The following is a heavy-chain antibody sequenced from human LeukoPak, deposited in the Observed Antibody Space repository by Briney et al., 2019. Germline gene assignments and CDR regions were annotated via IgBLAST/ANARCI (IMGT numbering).Heavy chain of an antibody. D-gene: IGHD2-15*01. V-gene: IGHV3-7*01. CDR3: ARDRGWSFPHPDY. J-gene: IGHJ4*02. CDR2: IKQDGSAK. CDR1: GFTFRDHW. Sequence: GGSLRLSCAASGFTFRDHWMRWVRQAPGKALEGVANIKQDGSAKFYVHSVERRFTISRDNAKNSLYLQMNSLRAEDTAVYYCARDRGWSFPHPDYWGQGTLVTVSS.